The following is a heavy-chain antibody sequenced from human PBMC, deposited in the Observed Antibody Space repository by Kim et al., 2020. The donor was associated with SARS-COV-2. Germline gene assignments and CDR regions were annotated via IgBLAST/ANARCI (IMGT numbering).Heavy chain of an antibody. D-gene: IGHD3-10*01. Sequence: SETLSLTCTVSGVSISSGDHYWSWIRQSPGKGLEWIGYIYYTGSTLNNPSLKGRLTISVDTSKNQFSLDLTSVTAADTAVYYCARGGKRYYYASGSSPSPVDYWGQGTLVTVSS. CDR3: ARGGKRYYYASGSSPSPVDY. CDR2: IYYTGST. CDR1: GVSISSGDHY. J-gene: IGHJ4*02. V-gene: IGHV4-30-4*01.